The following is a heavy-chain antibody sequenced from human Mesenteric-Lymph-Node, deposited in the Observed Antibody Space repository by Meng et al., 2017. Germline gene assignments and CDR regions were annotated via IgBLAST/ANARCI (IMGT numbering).Heavy chain of an antibody. CDR3: ARVSGWYPSTYYFDY. J-gene: IGHJ4*02. D-gene: IGHD6-19*01. CDR1: GYTFTSYY. Sequence: QVQLVQSGAEVKKPGASVKVSCKASGYTFTSYYMHWVRQAPGQGLEWMGIINPSGGSTGYAQKFQGRVTMTRDTSTSTVYMELSSLRSEDTAVYYCARVSGWYPSTYYFDYWGQGTLVTVSS. CDR2: INPSGGST. V-gene: IGHV1-46*01.